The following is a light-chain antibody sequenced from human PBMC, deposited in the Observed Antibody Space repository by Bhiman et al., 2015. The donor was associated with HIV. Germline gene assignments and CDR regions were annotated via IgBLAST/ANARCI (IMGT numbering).Light chain of an antibody. CDR3: QSYHVNLLVI. CDR1: SGSIASNY. CDR2: DDN. J-gene: IGLJ5*01. V-gene: IGLV6-57*02. Sequence: NFMLTQPHSVSESPGKTVTISCTGSSGSIASNYVQWYQQRPGSAPTTVIYDDNRRSSGVPDRFSASIDTSSNSASLTISGLRTEDEADYYCQSYHVNLLVIFGDGTRADRP.